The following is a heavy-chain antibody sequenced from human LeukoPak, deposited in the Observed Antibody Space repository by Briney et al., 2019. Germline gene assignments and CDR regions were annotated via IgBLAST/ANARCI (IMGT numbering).Heavy chain of an antibody. V-gene: IGHV3-30*18. CDR2: MSYDGSNK. Sequence: GGSLRLSCAASGFTFSSYGMHWVRQAPGKGLEWVALMSYDGSNKYYADSVKGRFTISRDNSKNTLYLQMNSLRAEDTAVYYCAKDGHCTDGVCYGYFDHWGQGSLVTVSS. CDR3: AKDGHCTDGVCYGYFDH. D-gene: IGHD2-8*01. J-gene: IGHJ4*02. CDR1: GFTFSSYG.